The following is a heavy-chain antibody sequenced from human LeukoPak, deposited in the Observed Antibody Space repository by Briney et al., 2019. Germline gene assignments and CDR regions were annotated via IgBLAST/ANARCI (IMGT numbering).Heavy chain of an antibody. CDR3: GREECGGGRCCSAY. CDR1: GFTFSTSG. J-gene: IGHJ4*02. Sequence: GGSLRLSCAASGFTFSTSGMHWVRQAPGKGLEWVTFIQYDGDFKYYADSVKGRFIVSRDNPKNTVYLQMNSLRADDTAVYYCGREECGGGRCCSAYWGQGTLVTVAS. D-gene: IGHD2-15*01. CDR2: IQYDGDFK. V-gene: IGHV3-30*02.